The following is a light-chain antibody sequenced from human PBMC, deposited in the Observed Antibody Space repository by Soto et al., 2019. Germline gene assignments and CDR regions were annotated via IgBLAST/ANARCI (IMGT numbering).Light chain of an antibody. Sequence: QSVPTQAPSAYATRGQRVTVSCSGSSSSIGTNAVNWYQQLPGTAPKLLIYNNNQRPSGVPDRFSGSKSDTSASLAISGLQSDDEADYYCAAWDGSLKGVVFGGGTKLTVL. CDR1: SSSIGTNA. CDR3: AAWDGSLKGVV. V-gene: IGLV1-44*01. CDR2: NNN. J-gene: IGLJ2*01.